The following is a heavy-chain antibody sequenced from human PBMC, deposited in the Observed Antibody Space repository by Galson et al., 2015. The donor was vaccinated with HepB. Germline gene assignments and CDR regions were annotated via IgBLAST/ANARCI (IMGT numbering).Heavy chain of an antibody. V-gene: IGHV3-21*01. CDR3: ARNYGSGSYSLDY. Sequence: SLRLSCAASGFTFSSYSMNWVRQAPGKGLEWVSSISSSSSYIYYADSVKGRFTISRDNAKNSLYLQMNSLRAEDTAVYYCARNYGSGSYSLDYWGQGTLVTVSS. CDR2: ISSSSSYI. J-gene: IGHJ4*02. CDR1: GFTFSSYS. D-gene: IGHD3-10*01.